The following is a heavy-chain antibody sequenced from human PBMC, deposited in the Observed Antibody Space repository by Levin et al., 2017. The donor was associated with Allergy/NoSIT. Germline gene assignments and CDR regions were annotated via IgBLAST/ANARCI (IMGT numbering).Heavy chain of an antibody. J-gene: IGHJ1*01. CDR1: GFSLRTSGVG. CDR2: IYWDDDK. D-gene: IGHD3-3*02. V-gene: IGHV2-5*05. CDR3: AYRSESLPGIFFHT. Sequence: SGPTLVKPTQTLTLTCSFSGFSLRTSGVGVGWIRQPPGKALEWLALIYWDDDKRYAPSLKSRLTITKDTAKNQVLLSMTNMNPQATGTYYCAYRSESLPGIFFHTWGQGTLVRVSS.